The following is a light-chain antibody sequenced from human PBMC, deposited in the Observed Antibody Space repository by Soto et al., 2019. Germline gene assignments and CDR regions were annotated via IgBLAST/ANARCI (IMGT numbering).Light chain of an antibody. J-gene: IGLJ2*01. Sequence: QSVLTQPPSVSAAPGQKVTISCSGSSSNIGINYVSWYQHLPGTAPRLLIYEDNKRPSGIPDRFSGSKSGTSATLGITGLQTGDEADYYCGTWDTSLSAGGVFGGGTKVTVL. CDR2: EDN. V-gene: IGLV1-51*02. CDR1: SSNIGINY. CDR3: GTWDTSLSAGGV.